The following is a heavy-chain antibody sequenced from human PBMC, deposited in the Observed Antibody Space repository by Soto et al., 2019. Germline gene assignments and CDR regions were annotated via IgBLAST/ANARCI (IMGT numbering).Heavy chain of an antibody. CDR3: ARDPYYYDSSGYHGSRYFDL. CDR1: GGSISSYY. D-gene: IGHD3-22*01. CDR2: IYTSGST. V-gene: IGHV4-4*07. Sequence: SETLSLTCTVSGGSISSYYWSWIRQPAGKGLEWIGRIYTSGSTNYNPSLKSRVTMSVDTSKNQFSLKLSSVTAADTAVYYCARDPYYYDSSGYHGSRYFDLWGRGTLVTVSS. J-gene: IGHJ2*01.